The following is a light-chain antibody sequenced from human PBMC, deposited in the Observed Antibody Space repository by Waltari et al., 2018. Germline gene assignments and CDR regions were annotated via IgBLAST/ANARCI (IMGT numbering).Light chain of an antibody. CDR2: DNV. V-gene: IGLV1-44*01. Sequence: QSVLTQPPSASGTPGQRVTISCSGSGSNIGSNSVNWYQQVPGTAPKLLIYDNVQRPSGVPDRFSGSKSGTSASLAISGLQPEDEADYYCATWDDSLKGTFGGGTKLTVL. CDR3: ATWDDSLKGT. J-gene: IGLJ2*01. CDR1: GSNIGSNS.